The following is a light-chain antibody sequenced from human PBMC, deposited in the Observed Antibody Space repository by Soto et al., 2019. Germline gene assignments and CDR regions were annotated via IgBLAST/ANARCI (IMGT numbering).Light chain of an antibody. CDR1: QSITSGY. J-gene: IGKJ1*01. V-gene: IGKV3-20*01. CDR3: QQYRASPPSWT. CDR2: GAF. Sequence: EIVLTQSPGTLSLSPGERATLSCRSSQSITSGYLAWYQQKPGQAPRLLIYGAFNRATGIPDRFSGSGSGADFTLTISRLEPEDFGVYYCQQYRASPPSWTFGQGTKVEIK.